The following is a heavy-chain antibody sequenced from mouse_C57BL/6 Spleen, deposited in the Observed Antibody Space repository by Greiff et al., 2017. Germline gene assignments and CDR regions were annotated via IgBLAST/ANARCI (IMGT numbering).Heavy chain of an antibody. CDR2: ISDGGSYT. D-gene: IGHD1-1*01. CDR3: ARDYGSSYGLWFAY. J-gene: IGHJ3*01. Sequence: EVMLVESGGGLVKPGGSLKLSCAASGFTFSSYAMSWVRQTPEKRLEWVATISDGGSYTYYPDNVKGRFTISRDNAKNNLYLQMSHLKSEDTAMYYCARDYGSSYGLWFAYWGQGTLVTVSA. CDR1: GFTFSSYA. V-gene: IGHV5-4*03.